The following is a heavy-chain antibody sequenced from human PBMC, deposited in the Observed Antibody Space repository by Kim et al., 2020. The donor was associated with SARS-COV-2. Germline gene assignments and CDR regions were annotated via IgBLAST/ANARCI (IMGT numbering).Heavy chain of an antibody. CDR1: GGTFSSYA. CDR2: IIPIFGTA. Sequence: SVKVSCKASGGTFSSYAISWVRQAPGQGLEWMGGIIPIFGTANYAQKFQGRVTITADESTSTAYMELSSLRSEDTAVYYCARIRYFDSEQPSLYYYYYGMDVWGQGPTVTVSS. D-gene: IGHD3-9*01. V-gene: IGHV1-69*13. J-gene: IGHJ6*02. CDR3: ARIRYFDSEQPSLYYYYYGMDV.